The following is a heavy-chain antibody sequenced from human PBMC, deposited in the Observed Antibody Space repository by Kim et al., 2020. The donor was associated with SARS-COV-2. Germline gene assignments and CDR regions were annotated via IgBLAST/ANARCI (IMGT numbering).Heavy chain of an antibody. Sequence: GGSLRLSCTTSGFTFIGHAMSWVRQAPGQGLEWVSSIDGSDGTTYYVDSVKGRFTISRDGAKNTLYLQMRALRADDTATYYCMKGGWGWIWDHWGQGTL. CDR3: MKGGWGWIWDH. D-gene: IGHD2-2*03. CDR1: GFTFIGHA. CDR2: IDGSDGTT. J-gene: IGHJ4*02. V-gene: IGHV3-23*01.